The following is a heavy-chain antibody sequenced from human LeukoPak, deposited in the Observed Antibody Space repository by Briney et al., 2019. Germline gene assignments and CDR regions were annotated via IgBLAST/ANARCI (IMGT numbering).Heavy chain of an antibody. V-gene: IGHV1-46*01. CDR2: INPSGGST. CDR3: ARALRVVPAAQPPGY. J-gene: IGHJ4*02. CDR1: GYTFTDYY. Sequence: ASVKVSCKASGYTFTDYYMNWVRQAPGQGLEWMGIINPSGGSTSYAQKFQGRVTMTRDMSTSTVYMELSSLRSEDTAVYYCARALRVVPAAQPPGYWGQGTLVTVSS. D-gene: IGHD2-2*01.